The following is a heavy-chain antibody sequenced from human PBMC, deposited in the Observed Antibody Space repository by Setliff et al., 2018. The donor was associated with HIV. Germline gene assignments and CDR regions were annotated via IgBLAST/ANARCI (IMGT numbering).Heavy chain of an antibody. Sequence: SETLSLTCSVSGGSISGHFWSWIRQSPGKGLEWIGYIYGNGNTKYNRFLNSRVTISADASKNQFSLKLKSVTAAATAVYFCARHSPSDSWGQGTLVTVSS. CDR2: IYGNGNT. J-gene: IGHJ5*01. CDR1: GGSISGHF. CDR3: ARHSPSDS. V-gene: IGHV4-59*08.